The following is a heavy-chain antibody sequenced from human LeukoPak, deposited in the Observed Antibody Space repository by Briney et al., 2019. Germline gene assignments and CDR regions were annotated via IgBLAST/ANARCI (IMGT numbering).Heavy chain of an antibody. CDR1: GFTFSKAW. D-gene: IGHD1-14*01. CDR2: IKTKSQGGTP. CDR3: AVGLGKTDTDY. J-gene: IGHJ4*02. Sequence: GGFRRLAWAASGFTFSKAWMKWVRQAAGKVLEWVACIKTKSQGGTPDYIGAVKGRFAISRDDSENRLYLKMNSLKSEDTAVYYCAVGLGKTDTDYGGQGTLVTVSS. V-gene: IGHV3-15*05.